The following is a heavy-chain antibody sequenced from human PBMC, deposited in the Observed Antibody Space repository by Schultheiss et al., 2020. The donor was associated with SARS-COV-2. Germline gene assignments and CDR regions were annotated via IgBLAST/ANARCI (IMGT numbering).Heavy chain of an antibody. D-gene: IGHD2-2*02. V-gene: IGHV3-30*18. CDR1: AFTLSTYG. CDR2: VSFDGSIK. Sequence: GGSLRLSCAVPAFTLSTYGMHWVRQAPGEGLEWVAVVSFDGSIKYYADSVKGRFTISRDNSKNTLYLQMNSLRAEDTAVYYCVKDMMPGFCSTTGCYTGNWFDTWGQGTLVTVSS. J-gene: IGHJ5*02. CDR3: VKDMMPGFCSTTGCYTGNWFDT.